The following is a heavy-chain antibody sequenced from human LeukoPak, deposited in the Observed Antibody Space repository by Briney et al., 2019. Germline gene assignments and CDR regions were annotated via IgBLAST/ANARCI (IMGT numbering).Heavy chain of an antibody. CDR1: GGSISSYY. J-gene: IGHJ3*02. Sequence: SETLSLTCSVPGGSISSYYWSSIRQPPGKRLERIGYIYYSGSTNHNPSLKSRVTISVDTSKYQFSLKLSSVTAADTAVYYCAKSNGYGLVDIWGQGTMVTVSS. CDR2: IYYSGST. V-gene: IGHV4-59*01. D-gene: IGHD3-10*01. CDR3: AKSNGYGLVDI.